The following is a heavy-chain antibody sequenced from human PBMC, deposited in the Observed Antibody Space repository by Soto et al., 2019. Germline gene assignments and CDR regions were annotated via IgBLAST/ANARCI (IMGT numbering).Heavy chain of an antibody. CDR1: RFTFGDYY. V-gene: IGHV3-11*01. CDR3: ARDLRFVDLHYYFDS. J-gene: IGHJ4*02. CDR2: ISSTGTTI. D-gene: IGHD3-10*01. Sequence: QERLVESGGGLVKPGGSLRLSCETSRFTFGDYYMSWIRQAPGRGLEWVSLISSTGTTIQYADSVKGRFTISRDNVRSTLFLMMNNLKSEDTAVYYCARDLRFVDLHYYFDSWGQGTLVTVSS.